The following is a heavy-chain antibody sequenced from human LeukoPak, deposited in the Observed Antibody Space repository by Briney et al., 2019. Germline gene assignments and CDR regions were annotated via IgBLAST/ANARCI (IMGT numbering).Heavy chain of an antibody. CDR2: FDPEDGET. CDR3: ATVGAPSYDSSTFDY. J-gene: IGHJ4*02. V-gene: IGHV1-24*01. Sequence: ASVKVSCKVSGYTLTELPMHWVRQAPGKGLEWMGGFDPEDGETIYAQKFQGRVTMTEDTSTDTAYMELSSLRSEDTAVYYCATVGAPSYDSSTFDYWGQGTLVTVSS. CDR1: GYTLTELP. D-gene: IGHD3-22*01.